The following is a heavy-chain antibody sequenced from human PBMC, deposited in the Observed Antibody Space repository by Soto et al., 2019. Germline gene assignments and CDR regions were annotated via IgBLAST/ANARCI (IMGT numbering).Heavy chain of an antibody. J-gene: IGHJ4*02. V-gene: IGHV4-61*01. CDR3: ARDLKFTPGYFDY. CDR2: TYYSGST. CDR1: GGSVSSGSYY. Sequence: SETLSLTCTVSGGSVSSGSYYWSWIRQPPGKGLEWIGYTYYSGSTNYNPSLKSRVTISVDTSKNQFSLKLSSVTAADTAVYYCARDLKFTPGYFDYWGQGTLVTVSS. D-gene: IGHD2-8*02.